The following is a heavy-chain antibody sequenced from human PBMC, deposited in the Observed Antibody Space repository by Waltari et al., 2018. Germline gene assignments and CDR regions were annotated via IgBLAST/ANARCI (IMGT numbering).Heavy chain of an antibody. J-gene: IGHJ4*02. CDR2: ISDGSSTI. D-gene: IGHD3-10*01. CDR1: GFTFSSYE. Sequence: EVQLVESGGGLVQPGGSLRLSCEASGFTFSSYEMNWVRQAPGKGLECVSYISDGSSTIYYADSVKGRFTISRDNAKNSLYLQMNSLRAEDTAVYYCARGGGIGEAQDYWGQGTLVTVSS. V-gene: IGHV3-48*03. CDR3: ARGGGIGEAQDY.